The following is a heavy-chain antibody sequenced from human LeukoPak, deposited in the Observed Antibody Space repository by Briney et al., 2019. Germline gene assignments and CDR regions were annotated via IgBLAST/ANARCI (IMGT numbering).Heavy chain of an antibody. Sequence: ASVKVSCKASGYTFTSYDINWVRQATGQGLEWMGWMNPNSGNTGYAQKFQGRVTITRNTSISTAYMELSSLRSEDTAVYYCAIGYSGYDYYIYWGQGTLVTVSS. V-gene: IGHV1-8*03. J-gene: IGHJ4*02. CDR3: AIGYSGYDYYIY. CDR2: MNPNSGNT. CDR1: GYTFTSYD. D-gene: IGHD5-12*01.